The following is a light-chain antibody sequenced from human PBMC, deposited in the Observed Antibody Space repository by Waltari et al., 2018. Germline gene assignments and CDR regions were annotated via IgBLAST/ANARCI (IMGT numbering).Light chain of an antibody. V-gene: IGLV10-54*01. CDR2: SNN. J-gene: IGLJ1*01. CDR3: AAWDSILSGYV. Sequence: QRTQGQPPTPRAYSNNNGPSGTSERFSATRSGNTASLTITGLQPEDEADYYCAAWDSILSGYVFGTATKLTVL.